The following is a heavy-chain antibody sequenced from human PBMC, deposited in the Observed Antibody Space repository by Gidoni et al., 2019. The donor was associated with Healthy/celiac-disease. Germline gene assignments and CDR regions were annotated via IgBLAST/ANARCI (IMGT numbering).Heavy chain of an antibody. J-gene: IGHJ3*02. D-gene: IGHD1-1*01. CDR1: GGTFSSYA. Sequence: QVQLVQSGAEVKKPGSSVKVSCKASGGTFSSYAISWVRQAPGQGLEWMGGIIPIFGTANYARKYQGRVTITADESTSTAYMELSSLRSEDTAVYYCARDTVDWNDAGWGYAFDIWGQGTMVTVSS. CDR3: ARDTVDWNDAGWGYAFDI. CDR2: IIPIFGTA. V-gene: IGHV1-69*01.